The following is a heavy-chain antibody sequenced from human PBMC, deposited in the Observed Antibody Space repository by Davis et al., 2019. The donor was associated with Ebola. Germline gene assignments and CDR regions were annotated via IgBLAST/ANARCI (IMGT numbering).Heavy chain of an antibody. CDR1: GGSFSGYY. V-gene: IGHV4-34*01. Sequence: MPSETLSLTCAVYGGSFSGYYWSWIRQPPGKGLEWIGEINHSGSTNYNPSLKSRVTISVDTSRNQFSLKLSSVTAADTAVYYCARPRYSGTRSGFDPWGQGTLVTVSS. CDR3: ARPRYSGTRSGFDP. CDR2: INHSGST. J-gene: IGHJ5*02. D-gene: IGHD1-26*01.